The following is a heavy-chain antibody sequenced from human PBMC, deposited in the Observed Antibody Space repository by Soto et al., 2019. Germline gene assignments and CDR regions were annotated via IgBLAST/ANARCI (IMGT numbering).Heavy chain of an antibody. V-gene: IGHV4-59*01. D-gene: IGHD3-22*01. Sequence: QVQLQESGPGLVKPSETLSLTCTVSGGSISSYYWSWIRQPPGKGLEWIGYIYYSGSTNYNPSLKSRVPISVDTSKNPFSLKLSSVTAADTAVYYCARGYASSGSPFDYWGQGTLVTVSS. CDR3: ARGYASSGSPFDY. J-gene: IGHJ4*02. CDR2: IYYSGST. CDR1: GGSISSYY.